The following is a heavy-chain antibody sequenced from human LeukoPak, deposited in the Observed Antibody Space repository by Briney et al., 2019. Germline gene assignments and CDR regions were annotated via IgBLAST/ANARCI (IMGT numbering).Heavy chain of an antibody. Sequence: SETLSLTCTVPGGSISSGDYYWSWIRQPPGKGLEWIGYIYYSGSTYYNPSLKSRVTISVDTPKNQFSLKLSSVTAADTAVYYCARSLYDFWSGYLYYFDYWGQGTLVTVSS. J-gene: IGHJ4*02. CDR2: IYYSGST. CDR3: ARSLYDFWSGYLYYFDY. D-gene: IGHD3-3*01. CDR1: GGSISSGDYY. V-gene: IGHV4-30-4*08.